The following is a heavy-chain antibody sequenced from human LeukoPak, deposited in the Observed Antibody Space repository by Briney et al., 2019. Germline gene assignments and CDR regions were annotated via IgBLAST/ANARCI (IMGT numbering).Heavy chain of an antibody. CDR1: GYTLTELS. Sequence: ASVKVSCKVSGYTLTELSMHWVRQAPGKGLEWMGGFDPEDGETIYAQKFQGRVTMTRDTSISTAYMELSRLRSDDTAVYYCAIASGSRGWYFDLWGRGTLVTVSS. J-gene: IGHJ2*01. D-gene: IGHD5-12*01. CDR2: FDPEDGET. CDR3: AIASGSRGWYFDL. V-gene: IGHV1-24*01.